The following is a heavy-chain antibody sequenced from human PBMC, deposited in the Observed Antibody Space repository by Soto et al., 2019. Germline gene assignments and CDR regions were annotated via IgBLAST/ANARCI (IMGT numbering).Heavy chain of an antibody. Sequence: SETLFLTCTVSGGSISSYYWSWIPQPPGKGLEGNGYIYYSGSTDYNPSLKIRVTISVDTSKNQFSLKLSSVTAADTAVYYCARAGRDGYNFLDYWGQGTLVTVSS. V-gene: IGHV4-59*12. CDR2: IYYSGST. D-gene: IGHD5-12*01. J-gene: IGHJ4*02. CDR3: ARAGRDGYNFLDY. CDR1: GGSISSYY.